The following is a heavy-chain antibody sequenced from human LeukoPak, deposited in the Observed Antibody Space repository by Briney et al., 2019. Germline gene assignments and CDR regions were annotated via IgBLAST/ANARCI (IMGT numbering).Heavy chain of an antibody. Sequence: GGSLRLSCAASGFTFSSYGMHWVRQAPGKGLEWVAVTSYDGSNKYYADSVKGRFTISRDNSKNTLYLQMNSLRAEDTAVYYCAKDQGYYDSSGNFDYWGQGTLVTVSS. CDR3: AKDQGYYDSSGNFDY. CDR1: GFTFSSYG. CDR2: TSYDGSNK. J-gene: IGHJ4*02. D-gene: IGHD3-22*01. V-gene: IGHV3-30*18.